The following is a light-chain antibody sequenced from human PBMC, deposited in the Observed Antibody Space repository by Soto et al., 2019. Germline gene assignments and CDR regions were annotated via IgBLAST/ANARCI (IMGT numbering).Light chain of an antibody. V-gene: IGKV3-15*01. CDR3: QQYNNWWT. CDR2: GAS. CDR1: QSVSSN. J-gene: IGKJ1*01. Sequence: EIVMTQSPATLSVSPGERVTLPCRASQSVSSNLAWYQQKPGQAPRLLIYGASTRATGIPARFSGSGSGTESTLTISSLQSEDFAVYYGQQYNNWWTFGQGTKVEIK.